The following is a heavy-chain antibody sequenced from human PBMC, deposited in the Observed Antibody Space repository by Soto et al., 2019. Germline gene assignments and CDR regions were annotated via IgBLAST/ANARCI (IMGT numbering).Heavy chain of an antibody. V-gene: IGHV4-34*01. CDR3: ARGGGYDSSAFDI. D-gene: IGHD3-22*01. Sequence: SETLSLTCAVYGGSFSGYYWSWIRQPPGKGLEWIGEINHSGSTNYNPSLKSRVTISVDTSKNQFSLKLSSVTAADTAVYYCARGGGYDSSAFDIWGQGTMVTVSS. J-gene: IGHJ3*02. CDR1: GGSFSGYY. CDR2: INHSGST.